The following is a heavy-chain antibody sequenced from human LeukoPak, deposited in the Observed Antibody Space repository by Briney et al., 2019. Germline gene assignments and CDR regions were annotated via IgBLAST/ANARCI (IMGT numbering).Heavy chain of an antibody. D-gene: IGHD2/OR15-2a*01. Sequence: PGGSLRLSCAVSGFTFSGFWMSWSRQAPRKGLEWVASINSDGSEGYYADVVKGRFTISRDNAKNTVYLQMNSLRAEDTAVYYCVSFYETYWGRGTLVTVSS. CDR1: GFTFSGFW. V-gene: IGHV3-7*01. CDR3: VSFYETY. J-gene: IGHJ4*02. CDR2: INSDGSEG.